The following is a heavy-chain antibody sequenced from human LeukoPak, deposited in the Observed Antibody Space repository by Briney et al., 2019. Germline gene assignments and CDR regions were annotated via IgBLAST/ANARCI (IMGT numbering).Heavy chain of an antibody. CDR1: GGSISSSSYY. CDR2: IYYSGST. J-gene: IGHJ5*02. V-gene: IGHV4-39*07. Sequence: TLSLTCTVSGGSISSSSYYWGWIRQPPGQGLAWIGSIYYSGSTYYNPSLKSRVTISVDTSKNQFSLKLSSVTAADTAVYYCARVLGLYYYDSSGFNEIGFDPWGQGTLVTVSS. CDR3: ARVLGLYYYDSSGFNEIGFDP. D-gene: IGHD3-22*01.